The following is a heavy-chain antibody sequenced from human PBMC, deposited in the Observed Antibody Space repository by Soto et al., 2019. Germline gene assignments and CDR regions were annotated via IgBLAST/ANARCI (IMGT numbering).Heavy chain of an antibody. Sequence: GASVQVSCTASGYTFTSYGISWVRHAPGQGLEWMGWISAYNGNTNYAQKLQGRVTMTTETSTSTAYMELRSLRSDDTAVYYGARDIAGGWYFDGWGQGALVTFSS. V-gene: IGHV1-18*01. CDR1: GYTFTSYG. J-gene: IGHJ4*02. D-gene: IGHD6-19*01. CDR2: ISAYNGNT. CDR3: ARDIAGGWYFDG.